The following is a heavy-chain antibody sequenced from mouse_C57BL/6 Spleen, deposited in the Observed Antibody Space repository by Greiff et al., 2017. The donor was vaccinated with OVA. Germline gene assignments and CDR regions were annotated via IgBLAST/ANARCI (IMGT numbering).Heavy chain of an antibody. CDR2: INPYNGGT. V-gene: IGHV1-19*01. D-gene: IGHD1-1*01. CDR1: GYTFTDYY. CDR3: ARSGSSPYWYFDV. J-gene: IGHJ1*03. Sequence: EVQLQQSGPVLVKPGASVKMSCKASGYTFTDYYMNWVKQSHGKSLEWIGVINPYNGGTSYNQKFKGKATLTVDKSSSTAYMELSSLTSEDSAVYYCARSGSSPYWYFDVWGTGTTVTVSS.